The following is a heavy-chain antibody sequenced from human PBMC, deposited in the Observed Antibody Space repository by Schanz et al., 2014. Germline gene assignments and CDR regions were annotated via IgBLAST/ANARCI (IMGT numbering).Heavy chain of an antibody. Sequence: QVQLVESGGGLVKPGGSLRLSCAASGFIFNDYYMNWIRQAPGKGLEWLSYISRDGTTSYYADSVKGRFTISRDNAKNSLYLEMTSLRGEDTAVYYCARRVPYSFGLDVWGQGTTVTVS. CDR1: GFIFNDYY. CDR3: ARRVPYSFGLDV. D-gene: IGHD1-1*01. V-gene: IGHV3-11*01. J-gene: IGHJ6*02. CDR2: ISRDGTTS.